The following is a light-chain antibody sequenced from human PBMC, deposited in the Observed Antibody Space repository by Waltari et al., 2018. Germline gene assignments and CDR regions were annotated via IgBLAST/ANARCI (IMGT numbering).Light chain of an antibody. CDR1: SSDVGRYNY. CDR3: TSFTTTNTYV. J-gene: IGLJ1*01. Sequence: QSALTQPASVSGSPGQSITVSCTGTSSDVGRYNYVSWYQQHPGKAPKLLIYDVNTRPSGVSDRCSGSKSGNTASLTISGLQAEDEADYYCTSFTTTNTYVFGSGTEVTVL. CDR2: DVN. V-gene: IGLV2-14*03.